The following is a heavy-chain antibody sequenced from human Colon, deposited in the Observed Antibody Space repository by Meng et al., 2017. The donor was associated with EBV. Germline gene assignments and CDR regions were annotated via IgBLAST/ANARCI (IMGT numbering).Heavy chain of an antibody. D-gene: IGHD6-19*01. V-gene: IGHV4-39*02. CDR3: ARRGSRSGWYAYDY. CDR2: LYYSGST. Sequence: QRLHSAPVLGNPSATLSLTCTVPGGSISSDTNYWGWIRQPPGKGLEWIGSLYYSGSTYSNPSLKSRVTISVDTSKNHFSLKLSSVTAADTAVYYCARRGSRSGWYAYDYWGQGTLVTVSS. J-gene: IGHJ4*02. CDR1: GGSISSDTNY.